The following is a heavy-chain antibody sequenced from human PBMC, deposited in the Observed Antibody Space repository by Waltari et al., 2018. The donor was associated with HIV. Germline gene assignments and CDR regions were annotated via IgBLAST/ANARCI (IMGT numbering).Heavy chain of an antibody. CDR2: IYYSGGT. J-gene: IGHJ4*02. CDR3: ARLDAAMVFDY. Sequence: QLQLQESGPGLVKPSETLSLTCTVSGGSISSSTYYWGWIRQPPGKGLECIGSIYYSGGTYYNPSLKSRVTISVDTSKNQFSLKLSSVTAADTAVYYCARLDAAMVFDYWGQGTLVTVSS. CDR1: GGSISSSTYY. V-gene: IGHV4-39*01. D-gene: IGHD5-18*01.